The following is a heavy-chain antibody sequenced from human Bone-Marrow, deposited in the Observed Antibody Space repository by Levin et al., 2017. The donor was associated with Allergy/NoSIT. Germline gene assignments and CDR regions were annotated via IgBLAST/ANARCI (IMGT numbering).Heavy chain of an antibody. D-gene: IGHD3-10*01. Sequence: KTSETLSLTCSVSGDSVKNGDYSWSWIRQSPGAGLEWIGCVDNAGGTYYRPSLGSRPTISLDTSTSQFSLRLSSVTAADPAVYYCVADNYGSGPFNEVREYWGRGILVTVSS. CDR2: VDNAGGT. J-gene: IGHJ4*02. CDR1: GDSVKNGDYS. V-gene: IGHV4-30-4*02. CDR3: VADNYGSGPFNEVREY.